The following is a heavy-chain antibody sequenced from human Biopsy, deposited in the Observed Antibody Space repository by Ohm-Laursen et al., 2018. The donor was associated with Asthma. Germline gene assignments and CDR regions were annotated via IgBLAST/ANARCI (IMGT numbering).Heavy chain of an antibody. CDR2: ISWNSGNI. D-gene: IGHD3-22*01. Sequence: SLRLSCAASGFSFADCAMHWVRQAPGKGLEWVSSISWNSGNIDYADSVKGRFAISRDNAKNSLYLQMQSLRPEDTAFYYCAKSADYYDSTDYLDFWGRGTLVTVSS. CDR1: GFSFADCA. J-gene: IGHJ4*01. V-gene: IGHV3-9*01. CDR3: AKSADYYDSTDYLDF.